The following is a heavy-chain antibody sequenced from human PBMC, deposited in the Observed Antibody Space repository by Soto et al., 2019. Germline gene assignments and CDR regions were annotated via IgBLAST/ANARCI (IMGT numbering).Heavy chain of an antibody. Sequence: GGSLRLSCTTSGFTFSDYYMTWVRQAPGKGLEWISYMSGSGDAIYYADSVKSRFTISRDNAKNSLHLEMNSLRVEDTAMYYCVRGNFYYGMDVWGQGTTVTVSS. CDR3: VRGNFYYGMDV. CDR1: GFTFSDYY. J-gene: IGHJ6*02. CDR2: MSGSGDAI. V-gene: IGHV3-11*01.